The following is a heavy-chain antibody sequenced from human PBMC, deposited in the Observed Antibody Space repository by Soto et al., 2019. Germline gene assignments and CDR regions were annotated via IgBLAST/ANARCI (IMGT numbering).Heavy chain of an antibody. J-gene: IGHJ3*02. Sequence: PSVKVSCKASGYTFTSYAMHWVRQAPGQRLEWMGWINAGNGNTKYSQKFQGRVTITRDTSASTAYMELSSLRSEDTAVYYCARPGELAAFDIWGQGTMVIVS. CDR3: ARPGELAAFDI. D-gene: IGHD1-26*01. CDR1: GYTFTSYA. V-gene: IGHV1-3*01. CDR2: INAGNGNT.